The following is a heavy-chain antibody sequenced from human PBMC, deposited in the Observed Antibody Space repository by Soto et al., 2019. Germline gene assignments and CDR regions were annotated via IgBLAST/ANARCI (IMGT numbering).Heavy chain of an antibody. CDR1: GFTFSSYA. CDR3: ARRVVPAALDY. V-gene: IGHV3-23*01. D-gene: IGHD2-2*01. CDR2: ISGGGGSS. Sequence: GSLRLSCAASGFTFSSYAMSWVRQAPGKGLEWVSAISGGGGSSYYADSVKGRFTISRDNAKNSLYLQMNSLRAEDTAVYYCARRVVPAALDYWGQGTLVTVSS. J-gene: IGHJ4*02.